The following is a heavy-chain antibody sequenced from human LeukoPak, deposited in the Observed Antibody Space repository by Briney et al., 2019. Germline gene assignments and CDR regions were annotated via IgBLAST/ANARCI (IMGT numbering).Heavy chain of an antibody. V-gene: IGHV5-51*01. CDR1: GYIFTTYW. J-gene: IGHJ4*02. D-gene: IGHD4-17*01. Sequence: GESLKISCKGSGYIFTTYWIGWVRQMPEKGLEWMGIIYPGDFDARYSPSFQGQVTISADKSISTAYLQWSSLKASDTAMYYCARRFSTTDPFDYWGQGTLVTVSS. CDR3: ARRFSTTDPFDY. CDR2: IYPGDFDA.